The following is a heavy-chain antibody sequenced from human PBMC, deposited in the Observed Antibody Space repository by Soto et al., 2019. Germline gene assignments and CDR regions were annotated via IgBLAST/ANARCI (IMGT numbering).Heavy chain of an antibody. CDR2: IKSKTDGGTT. D-gene: IGHD3-22*01. CDR1: GFTFSNAW. CDR3: TTDREAEIDYYDSSGYSTYYYYGMDV. V-gene: IGHV3-15*01. Sequence: EVQLVESGGGLVKPGGSLRLSCAASGFTFSNAWMSWVRQAPGKGLEWVGRIKSKTDGGTTDYAAPVKGRFTISREDSKNTLYLQMNSLKTEDTAVYYCTTDREAEIDYYDSSGYSTYYYYGMDVWGQGTTVTVSS. J-gene: IGHJ6*02.